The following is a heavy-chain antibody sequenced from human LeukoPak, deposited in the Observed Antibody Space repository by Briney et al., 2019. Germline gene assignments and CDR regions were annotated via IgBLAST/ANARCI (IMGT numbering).Heavy chain of an antibody. CDR1: GFTFSDYY. D-gene: IGHD3-9*01. CDR2: ISSSSSYT. V-gene: IGHV3-11*06. CDR3: ASMGGRLRYFDWLLPFDY. Sequence: GGSLRLSCAASGFTFSDYYMSWIRQAPGKGLEWVSYISSSSSYTSYADSVKGRFTISRDNAKNSLYLQMNSLRAEDTAVYYCASMGGRLRYFDWLLPFDYWGQGTLVTVSS. J-gene: IGHJ4*02.